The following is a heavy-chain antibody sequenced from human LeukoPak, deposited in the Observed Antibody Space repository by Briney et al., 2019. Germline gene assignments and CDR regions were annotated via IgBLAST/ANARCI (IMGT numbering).Heavy chain of an antibody. CDR3: ARAATTMIVALDN. J-gene: IGHJ4*02. CDR1: VFPFSNYG. CDR2: ISASRSTI. V-gene: IGHV3-48*01. D-gene: IGHD3-22*01. Sequence: GGSLRLSCAAFVFPFSNYGMHWVRQAPGKGLKWVSYISASRSTIYHADSLKGRFTIPRDNPENSLYLQLNNLRVEDTAIYYCARAATTMIVALDNWGQGTLVTVSS.